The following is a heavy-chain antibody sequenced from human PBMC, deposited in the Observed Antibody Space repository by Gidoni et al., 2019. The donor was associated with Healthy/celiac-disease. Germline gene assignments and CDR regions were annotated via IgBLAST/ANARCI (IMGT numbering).Heavy chain of an antibody. CDR3: ARTRNLLRYFDWLGGYYFDY. CDR2: IYYSART. J-gene: IGHJ4*02. V-gene: IGHV4-59*08. Sequence: QVQLQESGPGLVKPSETLSLTCTVSGGSIRSYYWCWIRQPPGKGMEWIGYIYYSARTNYNPSLKSRVTRSVDTSKNHFSLKLSSVTAADTAVYYCARTRNLLRYFDWLGGYYFDYWGQGTLVTVSS. CDR1: GGSIRSYY. D-gene: IGHD3-9*01.